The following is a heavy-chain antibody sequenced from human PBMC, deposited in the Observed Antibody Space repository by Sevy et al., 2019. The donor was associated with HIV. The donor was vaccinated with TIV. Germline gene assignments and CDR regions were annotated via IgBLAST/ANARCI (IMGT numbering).Heavy chain of an antibody. D-gene: IGHD3-22*01. CDR1: GFTISSYW. J-gene: IGHJ4*02. V-gene: IGHV3-7*01. Sequence: GGSLRLSCAASGFTISSYWMTWVRQAPGKGLEWVANIKQDMSEKYYADSVKGRLTISRDNARNSLYLQMESLRAEDTAVYYCARAQQVTMLVVIGGLYFDFWGQGTLVTVSS. CDR3: ARAQQVTMLVVIGGLYFDF. CDR2: IKQDMSEK.